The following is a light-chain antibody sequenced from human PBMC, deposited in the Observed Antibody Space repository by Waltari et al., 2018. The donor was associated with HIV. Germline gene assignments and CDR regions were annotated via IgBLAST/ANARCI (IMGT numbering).Light chain of an antibody. CDR2: QDN. J-gene: IGLJ2*01. Sequence: SSELIQPPSMSVSPVQTDSITGPGATLGIQYASWYQQKPGHSPVLVMYQDNKRPSDIPERFSGSNSGDTATLTISGTQALDEADYYCQAWDTSGVVFGGGTKLTVL. CDR3: QAWDTSGVV. V-gene: IGLV3-1*01. CDR1: TLGIQY.